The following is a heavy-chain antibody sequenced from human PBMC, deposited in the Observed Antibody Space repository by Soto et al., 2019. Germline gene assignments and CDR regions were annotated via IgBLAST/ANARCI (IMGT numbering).Heavy chain of an antibody. CDR3: AKWDGYGDH. D-gene: IGHD5-18*01. V-gene: IGHV3-23*01. CDR2: ISIGGDKT. CDR1: GFSFSSYS. J-gene: IGHJ5*02. Sequence: EVQLLESGGDLVQPGGSLRLSCAASGFSFSSYSFTWVRQAPGKGLEWVAGISIGGDKTWHADSVKGRFTISRDNSKNTAYLQMKSLRVDDTAVYYCAKWDGYGDHWGQGTLVTVSS.